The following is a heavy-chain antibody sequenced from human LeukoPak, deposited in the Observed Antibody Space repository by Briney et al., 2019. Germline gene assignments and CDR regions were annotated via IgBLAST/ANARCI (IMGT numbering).Heavy chain of an antibody. D-gene: IGHD2-2*01. V-gene: IGHV3-9*01. CDR3: AKVRVVGSSDAFDI. CDR2: ISWNSGSI. CDR1: GFTFDDYA. J-gene: IGHJ3*02. Sequence: GGSLRLSCAASGFTFDDYAMHWVRHAPGKGLEWVSGISWNSGSIVYADSVKGRFTISRDNAKNSLYLQMNSLRAEDTALYYCAKVRVVGSSDAFDIWGQGTMVTVSS.